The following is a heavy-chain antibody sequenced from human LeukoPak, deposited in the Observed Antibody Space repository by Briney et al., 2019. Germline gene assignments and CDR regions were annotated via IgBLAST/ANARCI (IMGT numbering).Heavy chain of an antibody. J-gene: IGHJ3*02. D-gene: IGHD3-10*01. CDR3: AKLLLWFGELLVDAFDI. CDR1: GFTFSSYG. V-gene: IGHV3-30*18. Sequence: GGSLRLSCAASGFTFSSYGMHWVRQAPGKGLEWVTVISYDGSNKYYADSVRGRFTISRDNSKNTLYLQMNSLRAEDTAVYYCAKLLLWFGELLVDAFDIWGQGTMVTVSS. CDR2: ISYDGSNK.